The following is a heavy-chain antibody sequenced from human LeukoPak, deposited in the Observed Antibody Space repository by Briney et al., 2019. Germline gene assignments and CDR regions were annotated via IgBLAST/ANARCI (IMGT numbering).Heavy chain of an antibody. CDR2: INPNSGGT. D-gene: IGHD6-19*01. J-gene: IGHJ4*02. V-gene: IGHV1-2*02. CDR1: GYTFTGYY. CDR3: ARQGSNSSGWDPVDD. Sequence: GASVKVSCKASGYTFTGYYIHWVRQAPGQGLEWMGWINPNSGGTNSAQQFQGRVTLTRDTSISTAYLELSSLTSDDTAVYFCARQGSNSSGWDPVDDWGQGTLVTVSS.